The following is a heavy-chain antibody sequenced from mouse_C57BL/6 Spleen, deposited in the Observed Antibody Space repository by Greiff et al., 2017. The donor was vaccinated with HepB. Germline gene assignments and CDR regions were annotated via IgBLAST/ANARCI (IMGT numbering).Heavy chain of an antibody. CDR1: GFNIKDYY. CDR2: IDPEDGET. CDR3: ARRHYDFDTHFDN. J-gene: IGHJ2*01. Sequence: VQLQQSGAELVKPGASVKLSCTASGFNIKDYYMHWVKQRTEQGLEWIGRIDPEDGETKYAPKFQGKATITADTSSNTAYLQRSSLTSEDTTVYNCARRHYDFDTHFDNRGQGTTLTVST. D-gene: IGHD2-4*01. V-gene: IGHV14-2*01.